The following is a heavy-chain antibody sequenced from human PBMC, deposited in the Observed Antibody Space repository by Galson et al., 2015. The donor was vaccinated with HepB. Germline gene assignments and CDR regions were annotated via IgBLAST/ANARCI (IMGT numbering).Heavy chain of an antibody. CDR3: AGNYYGSGSYHNAFDI. J-gene: IGHJ3*02. CDR2: IDPSGGTT. Sequence: SVKVSCKASGYTFTSYYMHWVRQAPGQGLEWMGIIDPSGGTTSYAQRLQGRVTMTRDTSTSTVYMELSSLRSEDTAVHYCAGNYYGSGSYHNAFDIWGQGTMVTVSS. CDR1: GYTFTSYY. V-gene: IGHV1-46*04. D-gene: IGHD3-10*01.